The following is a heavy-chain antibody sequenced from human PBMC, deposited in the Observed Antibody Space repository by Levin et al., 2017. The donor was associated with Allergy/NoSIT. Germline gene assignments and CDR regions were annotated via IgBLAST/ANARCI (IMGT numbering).Heavy chain of an antibody. V-gene: IGHV3-30*18. CDR1: GFTFSSYG. D-gene: IGHD2-8*01. CDR2: ISYDGSNK. J-gene: IGHJ6*02. Sequence: LSLTCAASGFTFSSYGMHWVRQAPGKGLEWVAVISYDGSNKYYADSVKGRFTISRDNSKNTLYLQMNSLRAEDTAVYYCAKSLMVYALPYYYGMDVWGQGTTVTVSS. CDR3: AKSLMVYALPYYYGMDV.